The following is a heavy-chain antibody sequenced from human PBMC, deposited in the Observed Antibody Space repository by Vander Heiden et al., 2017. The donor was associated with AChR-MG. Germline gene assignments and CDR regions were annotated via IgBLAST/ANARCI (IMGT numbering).Heavy chain of an antibody. V-gene: IGHV1-69*01. CDR1: GGTFSSYA. CDR2: IIPIFGTA. Sequence: QVQLVQSGAEVKKPGSSVKVSCKASGGTFSSYAISWVRQAPGQGLEWMGGIIPIFGTANDAQKFQGRGKITADESTSTAYMELSSLRSEDTAVYYCASRRPGCGGDCYIQGYWGQGTLGTV. D-gene: IGHD2-21*02. CDR3: ASRRPGCGGDCYIQGY. J-gene: IGHJ4*02.